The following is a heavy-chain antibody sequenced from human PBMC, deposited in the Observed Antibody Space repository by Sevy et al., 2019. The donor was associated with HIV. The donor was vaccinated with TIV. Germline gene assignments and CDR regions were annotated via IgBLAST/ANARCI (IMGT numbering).Heavy chain of an antibody. V-gene: IGHV3-74*01. CDR3: VAANTWEDY. J-gene: IGHJ4*02. Sequence: GGSLRLSCSASGFTFGSYGMHWVRQAPGKGLVWISGVNSDGSSTNYADSVKGRFTMSRDSAKNTLYLQMNSLRAEDTAVYFCVAANTWEDYWGQGTLVTVSS. CDR1: GFTFGSYG. CDR2: VNSDGSST. D-gene: IGHD1-26*01.